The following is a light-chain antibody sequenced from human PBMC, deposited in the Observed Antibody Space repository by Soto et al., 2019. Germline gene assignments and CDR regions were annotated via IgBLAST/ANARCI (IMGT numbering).Light chain of an antibody. V-gene: IGKV1-5*01. Sequence: DIQMTHSPSTLSASVGDRVTITCRASQSISSWLAWYQQKPGKAPKLLIYDASSLESGVPSRFSGSGSGTEFTLTISSLQPDDFATYYCRQYNSYSPTFGQGTKVDIK. CDR3: RQYNSYSPT. CDR1: QSISSW. CDR2: DAS. J-gene: IGKJ1*01.